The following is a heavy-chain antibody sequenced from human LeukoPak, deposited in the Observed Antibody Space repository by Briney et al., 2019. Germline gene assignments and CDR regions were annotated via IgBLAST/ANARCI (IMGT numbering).Heavy chain of an antibody. CDR2: FDPEDGET. V-gene: IGHV1-24*01. CDR1: GSTLTELS. D-gene: IGHD4/OR15-4a*01. CDR3: AAEHEKVDYRSTWFDP. Sequence: GASVKVSCKVSGSTLTELSMRWVRQAPGKGLEWMGGFDPEDGETFYAQDSQGRVIMTEDTSTDTAYMELSSLRSEDTAVYYCAAEHEKVDYRSTWFDPWGQGTLVTVSS. J-gene: IGHJ5*02.